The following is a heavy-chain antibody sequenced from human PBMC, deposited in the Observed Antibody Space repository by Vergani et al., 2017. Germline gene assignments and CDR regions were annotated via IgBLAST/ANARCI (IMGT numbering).Heavy chain of an antibody. CDR1: GFTFSSYG. CDR2: IWYDGSNK. Sequence: QVQLVESGGGVVQPGRSLRLSCAASGFTFSSYGMHWVRQAPGKGLEWVAVIWYDGSNKYYADSVKGRFTISRDNSKNTLYLQMNSLRAEDTAVYYCAKVGPGDLPFDYWGQGTLVTVSS. J-gene: IGHJ4*02. D-gene: IGHD2-21*02. CDR3: AKVGPGDLPFDY. V-gene: IGHV3-33*06.